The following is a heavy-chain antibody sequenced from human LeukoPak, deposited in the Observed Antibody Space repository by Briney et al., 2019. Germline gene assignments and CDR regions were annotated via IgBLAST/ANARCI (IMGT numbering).Heavy chain of an antibody. D-gene: IGHD2-15*01. CDR3: ARDCSGGSRYSGYYYYYGMDV. CDR1: GFTFSSYS. Sequence: GGSLRLSCAASGFTFSSYSMNWVRQAPGKGLEWVSSISSSSSYIYYADSVKGRFTITRDNAKNSLYLQMNSLRAEDTAVYYCARDCSGGSRYSGYYYYYGMDVWGQGTTVTVSS. J-gene: IGHJ6*02. V-gene: IGHV3-21*01. CDR2: ISSSSSYI.